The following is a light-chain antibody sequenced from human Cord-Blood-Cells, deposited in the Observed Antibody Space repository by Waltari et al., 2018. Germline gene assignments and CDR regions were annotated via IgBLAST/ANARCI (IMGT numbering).Light chain of an antibody. CDR2: SKN. CDR3: AAWDDSLNGYV. Sequence: QSVLTQPPSASGTPGQRVTILCSGSSSNIGSNTVNWYQQLPGTAPKLLIYSKNQRPSGVPDRFSGSKSGTSASLAMSGLQSEDEADYYCAAWDDSLNGYVFGTGTKVTVL. CDR1: SSNIGSNT. V-gene: IGLV1-44*01. J-gene: IGLJ1*01.